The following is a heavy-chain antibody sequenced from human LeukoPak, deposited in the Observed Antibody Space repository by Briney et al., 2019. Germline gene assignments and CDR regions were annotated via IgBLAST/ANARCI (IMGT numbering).Heavy chain of an antibody. V-gene: IGHV5-51*01. CDR1: GYSFTKYW. Sequence: PGESLQISCRGSGYSFTKYWIAWVRQMPGKGLEWMGIIYPGDSDTRYSPSFQGQVTISVDKSISTAYLQWSSLKASDTAMYYCARQGGYCTTTSCHPAGFDPWGQGTLVTVSS. D-gene: IGHD2-2*01. J-gene: IGHJ5*02. CDR2: IYPGDSDT. CDR3: ARQGGYCTTTSCHPAGFDP.